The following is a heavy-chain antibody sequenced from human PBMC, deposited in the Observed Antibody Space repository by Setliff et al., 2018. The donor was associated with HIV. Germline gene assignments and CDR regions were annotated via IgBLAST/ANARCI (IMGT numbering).Heavy chain of an antibody. CDR3: ARQFPPYHSGAHYSDL. CDR2: IYYSGGT. Sequence: SETLSLTCTVSGGSITPHYWSWIRQPPGKGLEWIGLIYYSGGTNYSPSLKSRVTISVDSSKNQFSLKLTSVTAADAAIYYCARQFPPYHSGAHYSDLWSQGTLVTVSS. V-gene: IGHV4-59*11. D-gene: IGHD6-19*01. J-gene: IGHJ5*02. CDR1: GGSITPHY.